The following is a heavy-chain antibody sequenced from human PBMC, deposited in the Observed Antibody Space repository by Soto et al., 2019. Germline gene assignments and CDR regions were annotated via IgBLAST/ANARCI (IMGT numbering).Heavy chain of an antibody. Sequence: SETLSLTCTVSGGSISSYYWSWIRQPPGKGLEWIGYIYYNVNTNYNPSLKSRVTISVDTSKNQFSLKLNSVTAADTAVYYCARAMVVTQNWFDPWGQGTLVTVSS. D-gene: IGHD2-21*02. CDR1: GGSISSYY. V-gene: IGHV4-59*08. J-gene: IGHJ5*02. CDR2: IYYNVNT. CDR3: ARAMVVTQNWFDP.